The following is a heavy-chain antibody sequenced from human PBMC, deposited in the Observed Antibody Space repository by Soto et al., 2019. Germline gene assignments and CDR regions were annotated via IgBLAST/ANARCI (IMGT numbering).Heavy chain of an antibody. J-gene: IGHJ4*02. CDR2: VSAGGGST. CDR1: GFTFSTYD. V-gene: IGHV3-23*01. D-gene: IGHD3-10*01. Sequence: EVQLLESGGGLVQPGGSLRLSCAASGFTFSTYDMSWVRQAPGKGLEWVSGVSAGGGSTYYTDSVKGRFTISRDKSKNTLYLQRNSLGAEDTAVYYCPALLRGSAIDYWDQGTLVTVSS. CDR3: PALLRGSAIDY.